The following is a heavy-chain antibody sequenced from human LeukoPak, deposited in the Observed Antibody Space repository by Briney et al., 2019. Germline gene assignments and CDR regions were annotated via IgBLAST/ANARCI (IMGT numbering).Heavy chain of an antibody. D-gene: IGHD1-1*01. CDR2: INTDGSST. CDR1: GFTFSVYW. J-gene: IGHJ6*02. V-gene: IGHV3-74*01. CDR3: LRDPSAMYKV. Sequence: QSGGSLRLSCAASGFTFSVYWMYWVRQTPGKGLVCVSLINTDGSSTRYADSVKGRFTISRDNAKNTLYLQMKALRAEDTAVYYCLRDPSAMYKVWGQGTTVTVSS.